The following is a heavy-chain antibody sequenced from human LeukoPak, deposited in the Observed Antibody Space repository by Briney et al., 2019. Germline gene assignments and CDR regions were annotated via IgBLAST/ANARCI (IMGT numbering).Heavy chain of an antibody. CDR1: RFTFSTYW. V-gene: IGHV3-74*01. J-gene: IGHJ4*02. D-gene: IGHD6-19*01. CDR3: EGSSRWWGFDY. Sequence: GGSLRLSCAASRFTFSTYWMHWVRQAPGKGLVWVSRINSDGSSTGYADSVKGRFTISRDNAKNTLYLQMNSLRAEDTALYYCEGSSRWWGFDYWGQGTLVTVS. CDR2: INSDGSST.